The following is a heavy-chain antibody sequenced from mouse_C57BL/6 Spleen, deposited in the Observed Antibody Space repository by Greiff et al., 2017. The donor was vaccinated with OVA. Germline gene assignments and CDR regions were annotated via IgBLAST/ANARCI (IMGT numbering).Heavy chain of an antibody. CDR1: GYAFSSSW. CDR2: IYPGDGDT. V-gene: IGHV1-82*01. CDR3: ARMGYYYGTY. J-gene: IGHJ2*01. Sequence: VQLQQSGPELVKPGASVKISCKASGYAFSSSWMNWVKQRPGKGLEWIGRIYPGDGDTNDNGKFKGKATLTADKSSSTAYMQLSSLTSEDSAVYFCARMGYYYGTYWGQGTTLTVSS. D-gene: IGHD1-1*01.